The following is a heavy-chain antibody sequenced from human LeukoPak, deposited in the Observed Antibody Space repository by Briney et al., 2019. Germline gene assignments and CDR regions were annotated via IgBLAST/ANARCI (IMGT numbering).Heavy chain of an antibody. V-gene: IGHV1-8*01. CDR1: GYTFTNYD. D-gene: IGHD2-15*01. J-gene: IGHJ5*02. CDR2: MNPKRGNT. Sequence: ASVKVSCKASGYTFTNYDINWVRQATGQGPDWMGWMNPKRGNTGYAQKFQGRVTMTRNTSISTAYMELSSLRSDDTAVYYCARDQDIVVVVAALRQREMGGFDPWGQGTLVTVSS. CDR3: ARDQDIVVVVAALRQREMGGFDP.